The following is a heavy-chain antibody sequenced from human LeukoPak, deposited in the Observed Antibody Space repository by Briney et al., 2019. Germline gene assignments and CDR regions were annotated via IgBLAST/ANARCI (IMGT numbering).Heavy chain of an antibody. CDR3: ARHLGRGEMATQVDY. D-gene: IGHD5-24*01. Sequence: SETLSLTCTVSGGSISSGSYYWGWIRQPPGKGLEWIGSIYYSGSTYYNPSLKSRVTISVDTSKNQFSLKLSSVTAADTAVYHCARHLGRGEMATQVDYWGQGTLVTVSS. V-gene: IGHV4-39*01. CDR1: GGSISSGSYY. J-gene: IGHJ4*02. CDR2: IYYSGST.